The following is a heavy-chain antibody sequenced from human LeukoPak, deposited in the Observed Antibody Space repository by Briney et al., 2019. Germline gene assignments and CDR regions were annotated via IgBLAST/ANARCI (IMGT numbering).Heavy chain of an antibody. V-gene: IGHV4-4*07. Sequence: SETLSLTCAVYGGSFSGYYWTWIRQPAGKGLEWIGRIYTSGSTNYNPSLKSRVTMSVDTSKNQFSLNLNSVTAADTAVYYCARETGTSSGSRSLDYWGQGTLVTVSS. CDR1: GGSFSGYY. CDR3: ARETGTSSGSRSLDY. CDR2: IYTSGST. J-gene: IGHJ4*02. D-gene: IGHD1-14*01.